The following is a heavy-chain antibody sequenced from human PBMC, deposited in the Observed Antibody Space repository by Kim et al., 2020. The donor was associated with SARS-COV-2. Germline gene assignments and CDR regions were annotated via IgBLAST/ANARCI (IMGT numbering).Heavy chain of an antibody. V-gene: IGHV1-3*01. J-gene: IGHJ4*02. Sequence: SQKFQSRVTITRDTSASTAYMELSSLRSEDTAVYYCARVGKSGSYYPFNYWGQGTLVTVSS. D-gene: IGHD1-26*01. CDR3: ARVGKSGSYYPFNY.